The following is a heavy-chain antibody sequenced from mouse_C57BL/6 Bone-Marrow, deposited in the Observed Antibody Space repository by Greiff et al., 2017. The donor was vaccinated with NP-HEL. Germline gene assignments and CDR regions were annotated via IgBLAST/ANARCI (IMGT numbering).Heavy chain of an antibody. CDR3: ARGLAYYKVDY. Sequence: EVQLVESGPGLVKPSQSLSLTCSVTGYSITSGYYWNWIRQFPGNKLEWMGYISYDGSNNYNPSLKNRISITRDTSKNQFFLKLNSVTTEDTATYYCARGLAYYKVDYWGQGTSVTVSS. CDR1: GYSITSGYY. D-gene: IGHD2-12*01. CDR2: ISYDGSN. V-gene: IGHV3-6*01. J-gene: IGHJ4*01.